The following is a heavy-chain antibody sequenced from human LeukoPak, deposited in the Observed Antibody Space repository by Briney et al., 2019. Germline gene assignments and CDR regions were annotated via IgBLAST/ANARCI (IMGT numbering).Heavy chain of an antibody. Sequence: GGSLRLSCAASGFIFTNAWMSWVRQAPGKGVEWGGRVKRKSDGGTADYAAPVKGRFTISRDDSKNTLYLQMNSLKTEDTGVYYCTTDSGATPDYWGQGTLVTVSS. J-gene: IGHJ4*02. CDR3: TTDSGATPDY. CDR2: VKRKSDGGTA. V-gene: IGHV3-15*01. D-gene: IGHD3-10*01. CDR1: GFIFTNAW.